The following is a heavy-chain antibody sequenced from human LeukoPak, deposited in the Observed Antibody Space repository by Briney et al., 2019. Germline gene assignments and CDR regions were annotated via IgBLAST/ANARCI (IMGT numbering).Heavy chain of an antibody. CDR1: GVSISSSSYY. D-gene: IGHD3-10*01. V-gene: IGHV4-39*07. Sequence: SETLSLTCTVSGVSISSSSYYWGWIRQPPGKGLEWIGSIYSGSTYYNPSLKSRVTISVDTSKNQFSLKLSSVTAADTAIYYCAREESIGSYQFLHDSWGQGTLVTVSS. CDR3: AREESIGSYQFLHDS. CDR2: IYSGST. J-gene: IGHJ4*02.